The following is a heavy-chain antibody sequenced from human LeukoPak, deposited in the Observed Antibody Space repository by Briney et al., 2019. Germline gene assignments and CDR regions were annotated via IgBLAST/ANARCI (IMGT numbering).Heavy chain of an antibody. J-gene: IGHJ6*03. CDR2: INPSGGST. CDR3: ARDGVTEDYYYYYMDV. D-gene: IGHD3-10*01. CDR1: GYTFTSYY. Sequence: ASVKVSCKASGYTFTSYYMHWVRQAPGQGLEWMGIINPSGGSTSYAQKFQGRVTMTRDMSTSTVYMELSSLRSEDTAVYYCARDGVTEDYYYYYMDVWGKGTTVTVSS. V-gene: IGHV1-46*01.